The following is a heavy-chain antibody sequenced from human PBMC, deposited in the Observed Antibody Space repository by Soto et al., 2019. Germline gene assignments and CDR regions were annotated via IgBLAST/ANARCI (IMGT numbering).Heavy chain of an antibody. CDR3: ARHPAVAGSSHYYYGMDV. Sequence: GESLKISCKGSGYSFTSYWIGWVRQMPGKGLEWMGIIYPGDSDTRYSPSFQGQVTISADKSISTAYLQWSSLKASDTATYYCARHPAVAGSSHYYYGMDVWGQGTTVTVSS. J-gene: IGHJ6*02. CDR2: IYPGDSDT. V-gene: IGHV5-51*01. CDR1: GYSFTSYW. D-gene: IGHD6-19*01.